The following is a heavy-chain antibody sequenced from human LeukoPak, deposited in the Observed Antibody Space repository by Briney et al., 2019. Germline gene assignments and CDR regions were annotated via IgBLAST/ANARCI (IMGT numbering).Heavy chain of an antibody. CDR1: GFTFGSYS. V-gene: IGHV3-21*01. CDR3: ARDPYYDILTGYYKDY. D-gene: IGHD3-9*01. Sequence: GGSLRLSCAGSGFTFGSYSMNWVRQAPGKGLEWVSSITGSSSNIYYADSVKGRFTISRDNAKNSLYPQMNSLRAEDTAVYYYARDPYYDILTGYYKDYWGQGTLVTVSS. J-gene: IGHJ4*02. CDR2: ITGSSSNI.